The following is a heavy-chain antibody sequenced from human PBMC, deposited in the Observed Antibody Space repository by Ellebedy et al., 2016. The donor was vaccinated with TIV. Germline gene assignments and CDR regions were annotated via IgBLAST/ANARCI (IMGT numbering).Heavy chain of an antibody. Sequence: ASVKVSCKASGGTFSSYAISWVRQAPGQGLEWMGGIIPIFGTANYAQKFQGRVTITADESTSTAYMELSSLRSEDTAVYYCARGDYGGKVYYYYGMDVWGQGTTVTVSS. CDR3: ARGDYGGKVYYYYGMDV. J-gene: IGHJ6*02. D-gene: IGHD4-23*01. CDR1: GGTFSSYA. CDR2: IIPIFGTA. V-gene: IGHV1-69*13.